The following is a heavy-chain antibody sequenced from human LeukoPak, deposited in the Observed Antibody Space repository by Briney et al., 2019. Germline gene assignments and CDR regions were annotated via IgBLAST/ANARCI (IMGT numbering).Heavy chain of an antibody. J-gene: IGHJ6*03. D-gene: IGHD3-10*01. CDR1: GGSISSGSYY. V-gene: IGHV4-61*02. Sequence: SETLSLTCTVSGGSISSGSYYWSWIRQPAGKGLEWIGRIYTSGSTNYNPSLKSRVTISVDTSKNQFSLKLSSVTAADTAVYYCARSLLWFGEVPYYMDVWGKGTTVTISS. CDR3: ARSLLWFGEVPYYMDV. CDR2: IYTSGST.